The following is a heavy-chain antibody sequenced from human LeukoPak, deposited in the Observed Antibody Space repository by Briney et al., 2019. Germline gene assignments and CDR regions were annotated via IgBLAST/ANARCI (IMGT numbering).Heavy chain of an antibody. D-gene: IGHD5-18*01. CDR2: IIPIFGTA. CDR1: GYTFTGYY. CDR3: ARDQGYRYGYGDFDY. Sequence: SVTVSCKASGYTFTGYYMHWVRQAPGQGLEWMGGIIPIFGTANYAQKFQGRVTITADESTSTAYMELSSLRSEDTAVYYCARDQGYRYGYGDFDYWGQGTLVTVSS. V-gene: IGHV1-69*13. J-gene: IGHJ4*02.